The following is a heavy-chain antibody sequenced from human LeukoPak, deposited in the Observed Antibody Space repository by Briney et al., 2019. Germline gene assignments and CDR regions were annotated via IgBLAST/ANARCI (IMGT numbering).Heavy chain of an antibody. CDR1: GGSISSGDYY. Sequence: PSETLSLTCTVSGGSISSGDYYWSWIRQPPGKGLEWIGYIYYSGSTYYNPSLKSRVTISVDTSKNQFSLKLSSVTAADTAVYYCATSRAPLGAGLGYWGQGTLVTVSS. CDR3: ATSRAPLGAGLGY. D-gene: IGHD1-26*01. CDR2: IYYSGST. V-gene: IGHV4-30-4*08. J-gene: IGHJ4*02.